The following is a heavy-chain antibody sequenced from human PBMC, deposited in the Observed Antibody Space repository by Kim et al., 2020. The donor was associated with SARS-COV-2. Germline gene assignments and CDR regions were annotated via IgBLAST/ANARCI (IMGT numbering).Heavy chain of an antibody. V-gene: IGHV6-1*01. Sequence: SQTLSLTCDISGDSVSSNSAAWNWIRQSPSRGLEWLGRTYYRSKWYTDYALSVKGRITINPDTSKNQFSLQLNSVTPEDTAVYYCARDRQRAGTGVDYGGQGTLVTVSS. CDR2: TYYRSKWYT. D-gene: IGHD6-19*01. J-gene: IGHJ4*02. CDR3: ARDRQRAGTGVDY. CDR1: GDSVSSNSAA.